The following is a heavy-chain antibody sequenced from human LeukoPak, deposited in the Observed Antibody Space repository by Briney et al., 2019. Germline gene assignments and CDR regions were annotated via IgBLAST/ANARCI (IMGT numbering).Heavy chain of an antibody. D-gene: IGHD5-12*01. Sequence: GGSLRLSCAASGFTFSSYAMSWVRQAPGKGPEWVSAILNSGGSTYYADSVKGRFTISRDNSKNTLYLQMNSLRAEDTAVYYCAKDSWPRLVATIFGSIDYWGQGTLVTVSS. CDR3: AKDSWPRLVATIFGSIDY. J-gene: IGHJ4*02. CDR1: GFTFSSYA. CDR2: ILNSGGST. V-gene: IGHV3-23*01.